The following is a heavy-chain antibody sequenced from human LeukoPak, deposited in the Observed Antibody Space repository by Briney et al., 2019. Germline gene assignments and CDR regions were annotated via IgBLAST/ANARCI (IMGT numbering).Heavy chain of an antibody. D-gene: IGHD5-12*01. CDR3: ARDKYSGYDSQPY. CDR2: ISPYNGNA. J-gene: IGHJ4*02. V-gene: IGHV1-18*01. CDR1: GYTFSNYG. Sequence: ASVKVSCKASGYTFSNYGITWVRQAPGQGLEWMGWISPYNGNADYARKFQGRLTMTTDSSTSTAYLELRSLTSDDTAMYFCARDKYSGYDSQPYWGQGTQVTVSS.